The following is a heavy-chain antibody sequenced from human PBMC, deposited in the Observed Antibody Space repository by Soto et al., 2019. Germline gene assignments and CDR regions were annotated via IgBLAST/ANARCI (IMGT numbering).Heavy chain of an antibody. J-gene: IGHJ4*02. Sequence: PGGSLRLSCAASGFTFQSYWMSWVRQAPGKGLEWVANIKADGSEKYYVDSVKGRFTISRDSKNSLYLQMNSLRAEDTAVYYCVRGAPRPFDYWGQGTLVTVSS. CDR3: VRGAPRPFDY. CDR2: IKADGSEK. CDR1: GFTFQSYW. V-gene: IGHV3-7*01.